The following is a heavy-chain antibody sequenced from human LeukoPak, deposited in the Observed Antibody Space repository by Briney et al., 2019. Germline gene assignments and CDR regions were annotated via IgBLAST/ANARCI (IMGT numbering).Heavy chain of an antibody. D-gene: IGHD4-23*01. CDR2: TSWDGNKK. V-gene: IGHV3-30-3*02. CDR3: AKLNSYTPFYGMDV. J-gene: IGHJ6*02. CDR1: GFTFRSHA. Sequence: GGSLRLSCAASGFTFRSHAMHWVRQAPGKGLEWVAFTSWDGNKKSYADSGKGRFTISRDNSKNTLYLQMNSLRVEDTAVYYCAKLNSYTPFYGMDVWGQGTTVTVSS.